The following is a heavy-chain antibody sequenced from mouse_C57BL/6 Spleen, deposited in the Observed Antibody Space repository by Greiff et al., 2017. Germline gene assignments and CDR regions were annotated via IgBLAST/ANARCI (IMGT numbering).Heavy chain of an antibody. V-gene: IGHV1-82*01. J-gene: IGHJ2*01. CDR3: AREKTDLFDY. CDR2: IYPGDGDT. CDR1: GYAFSSSW. Sequence: VKLMESGPELVKPGASVKISCKASGYAFSSSWMNWVKQRPGKGLEWIGRIYPGDGDTNYNGKFKGKATLTADKSSSTAYMQLSSLTSEDSAVYFCAREKTDLFDYWGQGTTLTVSS.